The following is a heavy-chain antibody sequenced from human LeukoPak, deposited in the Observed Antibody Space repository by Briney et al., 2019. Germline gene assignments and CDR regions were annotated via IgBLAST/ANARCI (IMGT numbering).Heavy chain of an antibody. CDR3: ARGEYYYDSSGYYYDRGGYYYYYMDV. Sequence: SETLSLTCAVYGGSFSGHYWSWIRQPPGKGLEWIGEINHSGSTNYNPSLKSRVTISIDTSKNQFSLKLSSVTAADTAVYYCARGEYYYDSSGYYYDRGGYYYYYMDVWGKGTTVTISS. D-gene: IGHD3-22*01. J-gene: IGHJ6*03. V-gene: IGHV4-34*01. CDR2: INHSGST. CDR1: GGSFSGHY.